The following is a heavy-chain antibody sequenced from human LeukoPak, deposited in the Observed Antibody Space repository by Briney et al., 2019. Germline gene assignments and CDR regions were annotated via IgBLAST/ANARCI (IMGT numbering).Heavy chain of an antibody. Sequence: GASVKVSCKASGYTFTGYYMHWMRQAPGQGLEWMGWINPNSGGTNYAQKFQGRVTMTRDTSISTAYMELSRLRSDDTAVYYCARVDGYNYYFDYWGQGALVTVSS. D-gene: IGHD5-24*01. V-gene: IGHV1-2*02. CDR1: GYTFTGYY. J-gene: IGHJ4*02. CDR2: INPNSGGT. CDR3: ARVDGYNYYFDY.